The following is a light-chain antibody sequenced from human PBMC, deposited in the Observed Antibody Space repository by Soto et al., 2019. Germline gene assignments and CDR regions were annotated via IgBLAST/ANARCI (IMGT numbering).Light chain of an antibody. V-gene: IGLV2-14*01. J-gene: IGLJ2*01. CDR2: EAA. Sequence: QSVLTQPASVSGSPGQSITISCTGTSDDIGANNYVSWYQHHPGKAPKILIYEAANRPSGISHRFSGSKSGNTASLTISGFQAENEAAYFCAFCTSASTLVFGGGSKLTVL. CDR1: SDDIGANNY. CDR3: AFCTSASTLV.